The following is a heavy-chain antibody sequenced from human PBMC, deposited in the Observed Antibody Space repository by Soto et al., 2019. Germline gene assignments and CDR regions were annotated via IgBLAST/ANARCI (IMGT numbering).Heavy chain of an antibody. J-gene: IGHJ4*02. D-gene: IGHD7-27*01. CDR3: ARRWGYSFDY. V-gene: IGHV4-39*01. CDR2: IYYSGNT. Sequence: SEILSLTCTVSGGSISSSSYYWGWIRQPPGKGLEWIGCIYYSGNTNYNPSLKSRVTISVDTSKNQFSLKLSSVTAADTAVYYCARRWGYSFDYWGQGTLVTVSS. CDR1: GGSISSSSYY.